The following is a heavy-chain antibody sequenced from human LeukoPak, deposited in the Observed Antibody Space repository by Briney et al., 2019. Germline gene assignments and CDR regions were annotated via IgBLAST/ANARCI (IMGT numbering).Heavy chain of an antibody. CDR3: ARRVPSQVITDYFDY. Sequence: GGSLRLSCAASGFTFSNYAMHWVRQAPGKGLEWISFIDSSTRTIFYADSVKGRFTISRDNAKNSLSLQMNSLRVEDTAVYYCARRVPSQVITDYFDYWGQGTLVTVSS. CDR2: IDSSTRTI. V-gene: IGHV3-48*04. CDR1: GFTFSNYA. J-gene: IGHJ4*02. D-gene: IGHD3-16*01.